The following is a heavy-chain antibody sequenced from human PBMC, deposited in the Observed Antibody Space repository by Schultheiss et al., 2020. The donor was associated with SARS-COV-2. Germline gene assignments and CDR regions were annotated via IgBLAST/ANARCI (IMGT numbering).Heavy chain of an antibody. D-gene: IGHD3-3*01. CDR1: GGTFSSYA. J-gene: IGHJ4*02. V-gene: IGHV1-69*13. CDR2: IIPIFGTA. CDR3: ARASVLRYLEWHQKWIDY. Sequence: SVKVSCKASGGTFSSYAISWVRQAPGQGLEWMGGIIPIFGTANYAQKFQGRVTITADESTSTAYMELSSLRSEDTAVYYCARASVLRYLEWHQKWIDYWGQGTLVTVSS.